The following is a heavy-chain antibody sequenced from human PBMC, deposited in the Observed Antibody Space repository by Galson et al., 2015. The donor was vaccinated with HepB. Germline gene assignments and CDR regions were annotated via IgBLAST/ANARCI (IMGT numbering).Heavy chain of an antibody. CDR1: GGSISSGEHY. CDR2: MLYSGTT. CDR3: ARGRGYSYGIDY. D-gene: IGHD5-18*01. J-gene: IGHJ4*02. Sequence: QVQLQESGPGLVKPSETLSLTCTVSGGSISSGEHYWSWIRQPPGKGLESIGYMLYSGTTYHNPSLKSRLTISVDTSNNQFSLKLSSVTAADTAVYYCARGRGYSYGIDYWGQGTLVTVSS. V-gene: IGHV4-30-4*01.